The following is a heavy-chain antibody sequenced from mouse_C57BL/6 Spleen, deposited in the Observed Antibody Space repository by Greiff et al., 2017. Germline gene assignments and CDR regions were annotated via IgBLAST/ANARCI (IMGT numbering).Heavy chain of an antibody. CDR1: GYTFTDYE. Sequence: VQLQQSGAELVRPGASVTLSCKASGYTFTDYEMHWVKQTPVHGLEWIGAIAPETGGTAYNQKFKGKAILTADKSSSTAYMELRSLTAEDSAVYYCTREGAMDYWGQGTSVTVAS. V-gene: IGHV1-15*01. CDR3: TREGAMDY. J-gene: IGHJ4*01. CDR2: IAPETGGT.